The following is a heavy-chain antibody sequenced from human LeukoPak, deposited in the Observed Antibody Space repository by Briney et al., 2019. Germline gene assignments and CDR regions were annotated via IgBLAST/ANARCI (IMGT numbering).Heavy chain of an antibody. CDR3: ARLLDNDSSGDPDTFDM. CDR2: VYYGGRT. D-gene: IGHD3-22*01. V-gene: IGHV4-59*11. J-gene: IGHJ3*02. Sequence: PSETLSLTCTVSGVSISGHYWSWIRQPPGNGLEGIGFVYYGGRTRYNPSLHSRVTISADTSKNHLSLKLTSVTAADTAVYYCARLLDNDSSGDPDTFDMWGQGIKVTVSS. CDR1: GVSISGHY.